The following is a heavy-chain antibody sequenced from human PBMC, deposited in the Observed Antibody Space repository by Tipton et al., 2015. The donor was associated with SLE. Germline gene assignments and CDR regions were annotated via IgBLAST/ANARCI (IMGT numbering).Heavy chain of an antibody. CDR1: CYSISSGYY. D-gene: IGHD1-1*01. V-gene: IGHV4-38-2*01. Sequence: TLSLTCVVSCYSISSGYYWGWIRQPPGKGLEGFGSIYHTGTTYYNPSLKSRVTISVDTSKNQFSLRLTSVTAADTAVYYCATNWNWGQGTMVTVSS. J-gene: IGHJ3*01. CDR3: ATNWN. CDR2: IYHTGTT.